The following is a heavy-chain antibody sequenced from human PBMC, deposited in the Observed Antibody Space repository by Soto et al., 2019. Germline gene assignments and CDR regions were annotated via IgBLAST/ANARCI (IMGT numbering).Heavy chain of an antibody. V-gene: IGHV1-18*01. CDR2: IGGYNGDT. CDR1: GYTFTSYG. CDR3: ARDREGAPDI. J-gene: IGHJ3*02. Sequence: ASVKVSCKASGYTFTSYGIIWVRQAPGQGLEWMGWIGGYNGDTYYAAKLQDRVTMTTNTSTTTAYLELRSLRSDDTAGYYCARDREGAPDIWGQGTMVTVSS.